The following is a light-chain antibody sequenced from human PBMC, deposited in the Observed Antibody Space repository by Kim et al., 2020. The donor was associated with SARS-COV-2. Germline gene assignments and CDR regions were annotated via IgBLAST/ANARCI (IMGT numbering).Light chain of an antibody. J-gene: IGKJ4*01. Sequence: VFPGERPTHDCRASRTSANDLAWYQQNPGQAPRLLIYGVSTRATGIPATFSGSGSGTEFTLTISSLQSEDFTLYYCQKYNDWPLTFGGGTKVDIK. CDR1: RTSAND. CDR3: QKYNDWPLT. CDR2: GVS. V-gene: IGKV3-15*01.